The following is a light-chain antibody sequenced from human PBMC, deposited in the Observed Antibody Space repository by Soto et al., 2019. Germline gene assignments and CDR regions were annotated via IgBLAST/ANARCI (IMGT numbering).Light chain of an antibody. V-gene: IGKV4-1*01. CDR1: QSLLYTSNNKNY. CDR3: QQYYNTPYT. CDR2: WAS. Sequence: DIVMTQSPDSLAVSLGERATINCKSSQSLLYTSNNKNYLAWYQQKPGHPPKLLIYWASTRESGVPDRFSGSGSGTDSTLTISSLQAEDVAVFYCQQYYNTPYTFGQGTKLEIK. J-gene: IGKJ2*01.